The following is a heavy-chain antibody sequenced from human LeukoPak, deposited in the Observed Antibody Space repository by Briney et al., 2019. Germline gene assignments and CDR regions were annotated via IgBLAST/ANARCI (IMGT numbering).Heavy chain of an antibody. CDR2: IYYSGST. D-gene: IGHD6-19*01. J-gene: IGHJ4*02. Sequence: PSETLSLTCTVSGGSISSYYCSWIRRPPGKGLEWIGYIYYSGSTNYNPSLKSRVTISVDTSKNQFSLKLRSVTAADTAVYYCARVQLREQWLVHPSSDGVDYFDYWGQGTLVTVSS. V-gene: IGHV4-59*12. CDR1: GGSISSYY. CDR3: ARVQLREQWLVHPSSDGVDYFDY.